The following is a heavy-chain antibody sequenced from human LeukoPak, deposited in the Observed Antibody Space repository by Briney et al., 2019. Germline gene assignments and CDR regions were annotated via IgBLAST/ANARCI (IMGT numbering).Heavy chain of an antibody. CDR1: GHTFTSYY. J-gene: IGHJ1*01. D-gene: IGHD2-2*01. CDR3: ARGGIVVVPAAMAYFQH. CDR2: INPSGGST. Sequence: GASVKVSCKASGHTFTSYYMHWVRQAPGQGLEWMGIINPSGGSTSYAQKFQGRVTMTRDTSTSTVYMELSSLRSEDTAVHYCARGGIVVVPAAMAYFQHWGQGTLVTVSS. V-gene: IGHV1-46*03.